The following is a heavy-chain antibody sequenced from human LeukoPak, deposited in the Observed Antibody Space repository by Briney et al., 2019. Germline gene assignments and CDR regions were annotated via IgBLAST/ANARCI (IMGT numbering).Heavy chain of an antibody. D-gene: IGHD3-10*01. V-gene: IGHV3-15*01. J-gene: IGHJ4*02. CDR1: GFTVSSNY. CDR2: IKSKTDGATT. Sequence: PGGSLRLSCAASGFTVSSNYMSWVRQAPGKGLEWIGRIKSKTDGATTEYAAPVKGRFTISRDDSKSTLYMQMNSLKTEDTAVYYCATDPPGPYFYGSGSYPFDYWGQGTLVTVSS. CDR3: ATDPPGPYFYGSGSYPFDY.